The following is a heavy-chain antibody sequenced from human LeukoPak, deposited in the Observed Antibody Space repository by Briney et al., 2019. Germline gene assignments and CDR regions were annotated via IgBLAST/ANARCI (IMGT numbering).Heavy chain of an antibody. Sequence: GGSLRLSCVASGFTLRSYVMNWIRQAPGKGLEWVSYISSSGSTIYYADSVKGRFTISRDNAKNSLYLQMNSLRAEDTAVYYCAELGITMIGGVWGKGTTVTISS. J-gene: IGHJ6*04. V-gene: IGHV3-48*03. D-gene: IGHD3-10*02. CDR2: ISSSGSTI. CDR1: GFTLRSYV. CDR3: AELGITMIGGV.